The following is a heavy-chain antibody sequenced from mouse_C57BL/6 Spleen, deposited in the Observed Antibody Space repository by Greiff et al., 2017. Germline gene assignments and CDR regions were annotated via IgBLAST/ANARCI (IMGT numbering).Heavy chain of an antibody. CDR1: GFNIKDGY. D-gene: IGHD1-1*01. J-gene: IGHJ1*03. V-gene: IGHV14-4*01. CDR2: IDPENGDT. Sequence: VQLKESGAELVRPGASVKLSCTASGFNIKDGYMHWVKQRPEQGLEWIGWIDPENGDTEYASKFQGKATITADTSSNTAYLQLSSLTSEDTAVYYCTTKHYGSSYWYFDVWGTGTTVTVSS. CDR3: TTKHYGSSYWYFDV.